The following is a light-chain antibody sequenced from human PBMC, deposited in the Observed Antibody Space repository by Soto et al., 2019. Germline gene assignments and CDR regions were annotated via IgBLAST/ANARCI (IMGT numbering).Light chain of an antibody. CDR3: QQLHSYPLT. J-gene: IGKJ4*01. V-gene: IGKV1-9*01. CDR1: QGISTF. CDR2: AAS. Sequence: IQLTQSPSSLSASIGDRVTITCRAGQGISTFLAWYQQTPRKAPKLLIYAASTLQIGVPSRFSGSGSGTDFTLTISSLQPEDFATYYCQQLHSYPLTFGGGTKVEIK.